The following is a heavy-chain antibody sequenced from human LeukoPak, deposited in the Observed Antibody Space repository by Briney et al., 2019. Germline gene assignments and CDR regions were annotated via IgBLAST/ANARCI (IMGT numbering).Heavy chain of an antibody. Sequence: GGSLRLSCAASGFTFSSYAMHWVRQAPGKGLEWVAVISYDGSNKYYADSVKGRFTISRDNSKNTLYLQMNSLRAEDTAVYYCAKQPYSSGPGYYYYGMDVWGQGTTVIVSS. CDR3: AKQPYSSGPGYYYYGMDV. V-gene: IGHV3-30-3*02. CDR1: GFTFSSYA. J-gene: IGHJ6*02. CDR2: ISYDGSNK. D-gene: IGHD6-19*01.